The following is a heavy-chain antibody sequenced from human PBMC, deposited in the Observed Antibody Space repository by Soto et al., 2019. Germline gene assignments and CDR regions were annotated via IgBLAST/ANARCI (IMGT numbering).Heavy chain of an antibody. CDR3: ARNEKGFWTTYGMDV. Sequence: SVKVSFKASGGPFSSYAISLVRQAPGQGLEWMGGIIPIFGTANYAQKFQGRVTITADKSTSTAYMELSSLRSEDTAVYYCARNEKGFWTTYGMDVWGQGTTVTVSS. CDR2: IIPIFGTA. J-gene: IGHJ6*02. V-gene: IGHV1-69*06. CDR1: GGPFSSYA. D-gene: IGHD3-3*01.